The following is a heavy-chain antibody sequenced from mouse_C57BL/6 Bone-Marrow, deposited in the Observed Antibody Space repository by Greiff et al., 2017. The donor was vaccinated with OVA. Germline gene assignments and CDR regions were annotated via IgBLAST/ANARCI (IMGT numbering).Heavy chain of an antibody. D-gene: IGHD1-1*01. CDR3: ARHLVTTVVDNYVDY. V-gene: IGHV5-9*01. CDR2: ISGGGGKP. Sequence: EVMLVEPGGGLVKPGGSLKLSCAASGFTFSSYTMSWVRQTPEKRLEWVATISGGGGKPYYPESVQGRFTISRDNAKNTLYLQMSSLRSEVTTLYYYARHLVTTVVDNYVDYWGQGNTLTVSA. J-gene: IGHJ2*01. CDR1: GFTFSSYT.